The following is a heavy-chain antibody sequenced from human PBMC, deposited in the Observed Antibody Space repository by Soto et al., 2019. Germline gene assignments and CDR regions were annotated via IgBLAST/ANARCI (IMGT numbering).Heavy chain of an antibody. V-gene: IGHV4-30-4*01. CDR1: GASISSGDYY. CDR3: VRALGSRFMEWPRFDP. D-gene: IGHD3-3*01. CDR2: ISYSGTI. Sequence: SETLSLTCIVSGASISSGDYYWSWVRQPPGKGLEWIGHISYSGTIDYSPSLKSRVTISLDTSKNQFSLNLNSVTAADTAVYYCVRALGSRFMEWPRFDPWGQGTLVTVSS. J-gene: IGHJ5*02.